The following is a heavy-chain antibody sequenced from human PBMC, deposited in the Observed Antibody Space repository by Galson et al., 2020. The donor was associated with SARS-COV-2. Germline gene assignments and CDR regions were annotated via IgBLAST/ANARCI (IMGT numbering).Heavy chain of an antibody. Sequence: GGSLRLSCAASGFTFSVCGMHWVRQAPGKGLEWVAAISYDGSNEVYADSVKGRFTISRDNSKNTLSLQMDPLRLADTAVYYCAKDLGYGWGKYPSGCFDLWGRGTLVTVSS. CDR3: AKDLGYGWGKYPSGCFDL. J-gene: IGHJ2*01. D-gene: IGHD3-10*01. CDR2: ISYDGSNE. CDR1: GFTFSVCG. V-gene: IGHV3-30*18.